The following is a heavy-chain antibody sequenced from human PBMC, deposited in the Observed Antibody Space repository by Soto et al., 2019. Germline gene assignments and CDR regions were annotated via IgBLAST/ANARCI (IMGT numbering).Heavy chain of an antibody. J-gene: IGHJ3*02. CDR3: AREGHTSSSDAFDI. V-gene: IGHV3-21*01. D-gene: IGHD6-6*01. Sequence: KPVGSLRLSGAASGFTFSSYSMNWVRQARGKGLEWVSSISSSSSYIYYADSVKGRFTISRDNAKNSLYLQMNSLRAEDTAVYYCAREGHTSSSDAFDIWGQGTMVTVSS. CDR1: GFTFSSYS. CDR2: ISSSSSYI.